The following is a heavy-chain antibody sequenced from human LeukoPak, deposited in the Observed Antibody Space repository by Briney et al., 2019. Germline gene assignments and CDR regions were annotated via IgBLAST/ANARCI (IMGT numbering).Heavy chain of an antibody. D-gene: IGHD1-26*01. J-gene: IGHJ4*02. CDR1: GFTFSRYD. CDR3: ARARNGTLKY. Sequence: GGSLRLSCAVSGFTFSRYDMHWVRQVTGKGLEWVSAIGSAGDTHYPDSVKGRFTISREYAKNALYLQMNSLRAEDTAVYYCARARNGTLKYWGQGTLVTVCS. CDR2: IGSAGDT. V-gene: IGHV3-13*01.